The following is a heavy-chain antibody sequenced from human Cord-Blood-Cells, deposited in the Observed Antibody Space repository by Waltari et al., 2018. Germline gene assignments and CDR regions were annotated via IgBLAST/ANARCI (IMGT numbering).Heavy chain of an antibody. CDR1: GDHFTSSA. Sequence: HVQRVQSGAEVNKPGAPLKDSCKASGDHFTSSAMHWVRQAPGQRLEWMGWINAGNGNTKYSQKFQGRVTITRDTSASTAYMELSSLRSEDTAVYYCARDNAFDIWGQGTMVTVSS. V-gene: IGHV1-3*01. CDR2: INAGNGNT. J-gene: IGHJ3*02. CDR3: ARDNAFDI.